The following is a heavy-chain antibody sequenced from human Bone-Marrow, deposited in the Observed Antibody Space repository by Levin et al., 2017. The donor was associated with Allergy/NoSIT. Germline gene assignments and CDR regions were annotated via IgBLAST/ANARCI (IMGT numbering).Heavy chain of an antibody. J-gene: IGHJ4*02. CDR2: ISYDGSNK. CDR1: GFTFSSYG. V-gene: IGHV3-30*18. CDR3: AKDSPLTDY. Sequence: GESLKISCAASGFTFSSYGMHWVRQAPGKGLEWVAVISYDGSNKYYADSVKGRFTISRDNSKNTLYLQMNSLRAEDTAVYYCAKDSPLTDYWGQGTLVTVSS.